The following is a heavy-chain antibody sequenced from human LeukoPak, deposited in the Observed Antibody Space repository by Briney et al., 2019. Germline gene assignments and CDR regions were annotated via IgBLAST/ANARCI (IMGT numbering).Heavy chain of an antibody. CDR2: ISPNSGET. CDR1: LYTFTGQY. V-gene: IGHV1-2*02. CDR3: ARGTKYQVILGYFDY. J-gene: IGHJ4*02. D-gene: IGHD2-2*01. Sequence: ASVKVSCKASLYTFTGQYMHWVRQAPGQGREWMGWISPNSGETNFAQKFQGRVTMNRDTSISTPYMELRRLRSDDTAVCYCARGTKYQVILGYFDYWGQGTLVTVSS.